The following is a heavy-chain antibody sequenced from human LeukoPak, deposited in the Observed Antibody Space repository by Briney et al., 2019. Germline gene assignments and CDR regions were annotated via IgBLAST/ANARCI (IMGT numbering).Heavy chain of an antibody. CDR2: TYYRSKWYN. D-gene: IGHD6-13*01. CDR1: GDSVSSNSAA. Sequence: SQTLSLTCAISGDSVSSNSAAWNWIRQSPSRGLEWLGRTYYRSKWYNDDAVSVKSRITSNPDTSKNQFSLQLNSVTPEDTAVYYCASDYDGSRWTLDFDYWGQGTLVTVSS. V-gene: IGHV6-1*01. J-gene: IGHJ4*02. CDR3: ASDYDGSRWTLDFDY.